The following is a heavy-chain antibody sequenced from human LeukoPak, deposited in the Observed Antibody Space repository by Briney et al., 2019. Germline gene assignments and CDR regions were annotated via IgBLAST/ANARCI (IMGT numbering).Heavy chain of an antibody. CDR3: ARAPTGPGIAAAGTSAFDI. D-gene: IGHD6-13*01. V-gene: IGHV4-4*02. J-gene: IGHJ3*02. CDR2: IQSSGRT. Sequence: SETLSLTCAVSGGSINDRDWWTWVRPPPGKGLEWLGEIQSSGRTNYNPSLKSRVTFSINKSQNQVFLNLGSVTAADTAVYYCARAPTGPGIAAAGTSAFDIWGQGTMVTVSS. CDR1: GGSINDRDW.